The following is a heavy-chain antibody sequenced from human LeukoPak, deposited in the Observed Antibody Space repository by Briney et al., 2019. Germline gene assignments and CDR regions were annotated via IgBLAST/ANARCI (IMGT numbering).Heavy chain of an antibody. J-gene: IGHJ6*03. V-gene: IGHV3-7*01. Sequence: GGSLRLSCAASGFTFSSYWMSWVRQAPGKGLEWVANIKQDGSEKYYVDSVKGRFTISRDNAKNSLYLQMDSLRVEDTAEYYCARDPYSGNYGAYYYYYMDVWGKGTTVTVSS. CDR2: IKQDGSEK. D-gene: IGHD1-26*01. CDR1: GFTFSSYW. CDR3: ARDPYSGNYGAYYYYYMDV.